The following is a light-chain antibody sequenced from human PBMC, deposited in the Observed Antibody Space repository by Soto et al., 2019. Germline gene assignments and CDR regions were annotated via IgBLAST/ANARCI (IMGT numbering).Light chain of an antibody. Sequence: EIVMTQSPATLSVYTGERATLSCRASQSVSSYLAWYQQKPGQAPRLLIYDASSRATGIPARFSGSGFGTDFTLTISSLQPDDFATYYCQQYNTYSRTFGQGTKVDIK. CDR2: DAS. V-gene: IGKV3D-15*01. CDR1: QSVSSY. CDR3: QQYNTYSRT. J-gene: IGKJ1*01.